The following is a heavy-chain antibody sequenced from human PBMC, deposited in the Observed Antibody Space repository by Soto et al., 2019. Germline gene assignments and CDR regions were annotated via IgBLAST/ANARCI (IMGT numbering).Heavy chain of an antibody. CDR1: GGSISSSSYY. D-gene: IGHD2-15*01. V-gene: IGHV4-39*01. CDR3: ARTVWDIVVVVAAPTYWFDP. Sequence: SETLSLTCTVSGGSISSSSYYWGWIRQPPGKGLEWIGSIYYSGSTYYNPSLKSRVTISVDTSKYQFSLKLSSVTAADTAVYYCARTVWDIVVVVAAPTYWFDPWGQGTLVT. CDR2: IYYSGST. J-gene: IGHJ5*02.